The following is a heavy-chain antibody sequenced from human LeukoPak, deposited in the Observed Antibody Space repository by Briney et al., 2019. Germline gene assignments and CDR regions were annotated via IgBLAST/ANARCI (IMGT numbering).Heavy chain of an antibody. J-gene: IGHJ4*02. Sequence: ASVKVSCKASGGTFSSYAISWVRQAPGQGLEWTGRIIPILGIANYAQKFQGRVTITADKSTSTAYMELSSLRSEDTAVYYCARGKTLTIFGVVETIDYWGQGTLVTVSS. CDR1: GGTFSSYA. CDR3: ARGKTLTIFGVVETIDY. V-gene: IGHV1-69*04. D-gene: IGHD3-3*01. CDR2: IIPILGIA.